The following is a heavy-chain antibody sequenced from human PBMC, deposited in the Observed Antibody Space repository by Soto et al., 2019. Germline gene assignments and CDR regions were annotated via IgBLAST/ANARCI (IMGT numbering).Heavy chain of an antibody. V-gene: IGHV3-7*03. Sequence: GGSLRLSCEASGFTLSTFWMSWVRQAPGKGLEWVASIKEDGGEKIYVDSVKGRFSISRDSAKNSLHLQMNNLGAEDTAVYYCAKDKGSIVVVPAATFDYWGQGTLVTVSS. CDR2: IKEDGGEK. D-gene: IGHD2-2*01. CDR1: GFTLSTFW. CDR3: AKDKGSIVVVPAATFDY. J-gene: IGHJ4*02.